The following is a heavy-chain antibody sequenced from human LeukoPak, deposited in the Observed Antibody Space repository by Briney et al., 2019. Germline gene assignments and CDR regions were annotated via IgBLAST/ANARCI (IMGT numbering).Heavy chain of an antibody. D-gene: IGHD6-19*01. Sequence: GGSLRLSCAASGFIFSAYEMNWVRQAPGKGLEWVSYISRSGSTIYYADSVKGRFTISRDNAKRSLYLQMNSLRAEDTAAYYCARVYSSGWSYWGQGTLVTVSS. V-gene: IGHV3-48*03. J-gene: IGHJ4*02. CDR1: GFIFSAYE. CDR2: ISRSGSTI. CDR3: ARVYSSGWSY.